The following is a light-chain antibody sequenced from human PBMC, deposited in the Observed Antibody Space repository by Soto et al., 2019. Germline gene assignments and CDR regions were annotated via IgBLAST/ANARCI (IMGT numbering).Light chain of an antibody. V-gene: IGLV2-14*01. CDR3: SSYTRRSTLV. CDR2: EVT. CDR1: SSDVGGYDY. J-gene: IGLJ1*01. Sequence: QSALTQPASVSGSPGQSTTISCTGTSSDVGGYDYVSWYQQHPDKAPKLMIYEVTNRPSGVSSRFSGSKSGNTASLTISGLQAEDEAHYYCSSYTRRSTLVFGTGTKVTVL.